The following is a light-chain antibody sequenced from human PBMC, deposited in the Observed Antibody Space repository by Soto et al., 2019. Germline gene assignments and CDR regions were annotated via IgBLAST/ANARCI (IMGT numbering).Light chain of an antibody. CDR2: GAA. J-gene: IGKJ4*01. CDR1: QNIRNY. CDR3: QQSYNIQALT. Sequence: DIQMTQSPSTLSASVGDRVAITCRASQNIRNYLNWYQQKPGKAPRVLIYGAASLQSGVPSRFSGSGSGTNVSLAINSLQPEDYATYYCQQSYNIQALTFGGGTKVDIK. V-gene: IGKV1-39*01.